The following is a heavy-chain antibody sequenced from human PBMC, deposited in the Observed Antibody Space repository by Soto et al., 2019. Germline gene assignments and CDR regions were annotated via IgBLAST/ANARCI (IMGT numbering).Heavy chain of an antibody. V-gene: IGHV3-30*04. CDR1: GFTFSSYA. D-gene: IGHD2-21*02. CDR3: ASPLDFGGNSGLDY. J-gene: IGHJ4*02. Sequence: QVQLVESGGGVVQPGRSLGLSCEASGFTFSSYAMHWVRQAPGKGLEWVAVISYDGRNKYYADSVKGRFTISRDNSENTLYLQMNSLRAEDTAVYYCASPLDFGGNSGLDYWGQGTLVTVSS. CDR2: ISYDGRNK.